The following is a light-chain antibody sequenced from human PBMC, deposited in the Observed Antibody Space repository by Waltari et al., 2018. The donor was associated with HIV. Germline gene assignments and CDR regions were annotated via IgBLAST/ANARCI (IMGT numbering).Light chain of an antibody. J-gene: IGLJ2*01. CDR2: EVT. CDR1: SSDVGGYNF. Sequence: QSALTQPASVSGSPGQSITISCTGTSSDVGGYNFVSWYQQHPGRAPKLMIYEVTNRPSGVSIRFSGSKSGNTASLTISGLQADDEADYYCSSYTSSSTPYVVFGGGTKLTVL. V-gene: IGLV2-14*01. CDR3: SSYTSSSTPYVV.